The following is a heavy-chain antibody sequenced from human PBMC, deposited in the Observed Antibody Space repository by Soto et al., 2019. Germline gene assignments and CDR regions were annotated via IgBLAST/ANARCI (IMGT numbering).Heavy chain of an antibody. J-gene: IGHJ3*02. CDR3: ASDLYGADIVVVDDAFDI. CDR2: IIPILGIA. V-gene: IGHV1-69*02. D-gene: IGHD2-15*01. Sequence: QVQLVQSGAEVKKPGSSVKVSCKASGGTFSSYTISWVRQAPGQGLEWMGRIIPILGIANYAQKFQGSVTITADKSTSTADMELSSLRSEDTAVYYCASDLYGADIVVVDDAFDIWGQGTMVTVSS. CDR1: GGTFSSYT.